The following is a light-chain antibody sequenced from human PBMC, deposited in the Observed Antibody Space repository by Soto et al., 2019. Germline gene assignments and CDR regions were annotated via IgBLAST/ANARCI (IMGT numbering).Light chain of an antibody. J-gene: IGLJ2*01. CDR3: QVWDSSSDHPI. CDR1: NIGSKS. V-gene: IGLV3-21*02. Sequence: SYELTQPPSVSVAPGQTARIPCGGKNIGSKSVHWYQQKPGQAPVLVVYDDSDRPSGIPERFSGSNSGNTATLTISRVEAGDEADYYCQVWDSSSDHPIFGGGTKLTVL. CDR2: DDS.